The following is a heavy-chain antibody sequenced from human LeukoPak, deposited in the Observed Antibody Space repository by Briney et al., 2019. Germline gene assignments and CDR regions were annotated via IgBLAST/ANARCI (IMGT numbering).Heavy chain of an antibody. CDR1: RGSISSRYY. J-gene: IGHJ5*01. CDR2: IYYGGSA. CDR3: ASAQYPIAAADNWFDS. Sequence: SETLSLTCTVSRGSISSRYYWAWIRQPPGKGLEWTGSIYYGGSAYYNPSPRSRVTISVDTSRNQLSLKLTSTTAADTAVYYCASAQYPIAAADNWFDSWGQGVLVTVSS. V-gene: IGHV4-39*01. D-gene: IGHD6-25*01.